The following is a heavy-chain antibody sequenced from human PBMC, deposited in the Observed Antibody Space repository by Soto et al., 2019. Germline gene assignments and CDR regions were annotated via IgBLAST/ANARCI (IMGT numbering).Heavy chain of an antibody. CDR1: GGTFSSYA. CDR3: ASSFEGFGENQYVMDF. V-gene: IGHV1-69*13. J-gene: IGHJ6*02. D-gene: IGHD3-10*01. Sequence: ASVKVSCKASGGTFSSYAISWVRQAPGQGLEWMGGIIPIFGTANYAQKFQGRVTITADESTSTAYMELSSLRSEDTAVYYCASSFEGFGENQYVMDFWGQGSKVIVSS. CDR2: IIPIFGTA.